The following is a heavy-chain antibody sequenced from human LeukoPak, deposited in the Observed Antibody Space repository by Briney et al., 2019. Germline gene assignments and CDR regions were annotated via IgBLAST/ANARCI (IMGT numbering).Heavy chain of an antibody. Sequence: SETLSLTCTVSGVSISSSSYYWGWIRQPPGKGLEWIGSIYYSGSTYYNPSLKSRVTISVDTSKNQFSLKLSSVTAADTAVYYCASKRVAVAGTQYYYYGMDVWGQGTTVTVSS. J-gene: IGHJ6*02. CDR2: IYYSGST. CDR3: ASKRVAVAGTQYYYYGMDV. D-gene: IGHD6-19*01. CDR1: GVSISSSSYY. V-gene: IGHV4-39*07.